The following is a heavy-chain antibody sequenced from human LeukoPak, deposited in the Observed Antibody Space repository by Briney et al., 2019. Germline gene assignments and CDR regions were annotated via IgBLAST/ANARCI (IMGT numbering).Heavy chain of an antibody. CDR3: ARNPDPGWYFDL. D-gene: IGHD1-14*01. V-gene: IGHV4-39*01. CDR2: IYYSGST. CDR1: GGSISSSSYY. J-gene: IGHJ2*01. Sequence: SETLSLTCTVSGGSISSSSYYWGWIRQPPGKGLEWIGSIYYSGSTYYNPSLKSRVTISVDTSKNQFSLKLSSVTAADTVVYYCARNPDPGWYFDLWGRGTLVTVSS.